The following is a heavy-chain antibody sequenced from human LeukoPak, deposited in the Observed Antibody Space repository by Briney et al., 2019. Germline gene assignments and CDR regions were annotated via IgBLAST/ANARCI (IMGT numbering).Heavy chain of an antibody. J-gene: IGHJ4*02. CDR1: GITFSSFG. D-gene: IGHD6-13*01. V-gene: IGHV3-23*01. CDR2: INSHGDST. Sequence: GGSLRLSCAAAGITFSSFGMTWVRQAPGKGLEWVSAINSHGDSTYYADSVKGQFTISRDNSKNTLYLQMNSLRAEDTAVYYCARDGRYSSSWIDYWGQGTLVTVSS. CDR3: ARDGRYSSSWIDY.